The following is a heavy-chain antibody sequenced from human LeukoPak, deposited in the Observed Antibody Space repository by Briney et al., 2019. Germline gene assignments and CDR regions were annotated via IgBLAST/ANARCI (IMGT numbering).Heavy chain of an antibody. D-gene: IGHD6-19*01. CDR2: INHSGST. CDR3: ARVRWLVGPLDY. CDR1: GGSFSGYY. Sequence: SETLSLTCAVNGGSFSGYYWSWIRQPPGKGLEWIGEINHSGSTNYNPSLKSRVTISVDTSKNQFSLKLSSVTAADTAVYYCARVRWLVGPLDYWGQGTLVTVSS. V-gene: IGHV4-34*01. J-gene: IGHJ4*02.